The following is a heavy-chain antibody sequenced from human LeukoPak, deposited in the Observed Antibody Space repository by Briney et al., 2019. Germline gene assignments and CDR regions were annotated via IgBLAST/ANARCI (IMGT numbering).Heavy chain of an antibody. V-gene: IGHV4-59*01. CDR3: ARWVGATWFDP. CDR2: IYYRGST. J-gene: IGHJ5*02. D-gene: IGHD1-26*01. Sequence: SETLSLTCTVSGGSISSYYWSWIRQPLGKGLEWIGCIYYRGSTNYNPSLKSRVTISVDTSKNQFSLKLSSVTAADTAVYYCARWVGATWFDPWGQGTLVTVSS. CDR1: GGSISSYY.